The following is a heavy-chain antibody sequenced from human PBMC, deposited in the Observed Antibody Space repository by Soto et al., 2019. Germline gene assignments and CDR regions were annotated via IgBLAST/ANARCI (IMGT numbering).Heavy chain of an antibody. CDR2: MYFGGSF. Sequence: SETLSLTCTVSGASVSAGCWSWIRQNPGKGLEWIGFMYFGGSFNYNPSLTSRVTISVDTSKNQFSLKLSSVTAADTAVYYCARVEYYDFWSGSARFDPWGQGTLVTVS. CDR3: ARVEYYDFWSGSARFDP. J-gene: IGHJ5*02. D-gene: IGHD3-3*01. CDR1: GASVSAGC. V-gene: IGHV4-59*08.